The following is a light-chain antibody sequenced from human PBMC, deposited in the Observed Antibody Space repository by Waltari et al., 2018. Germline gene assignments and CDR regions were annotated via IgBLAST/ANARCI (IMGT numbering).Light chain of an antibody. CDR1: RSNIGNNA. CDR2: YDD. CDR3: ATWDNTLSGWV. Sequence: QSVLTQPPSVSEAPRQRVAISCSGSRSNIGNNAVNWYLQVPGKAPKLLIYYDDLLPSGVSDRFSGSRSRTSASLAISGLQSEDEGDYYCATWDNTLSGWVFGGGTRLTVL. J-gene: IGLJ3*02. V-gene: IGLV1-36*01.